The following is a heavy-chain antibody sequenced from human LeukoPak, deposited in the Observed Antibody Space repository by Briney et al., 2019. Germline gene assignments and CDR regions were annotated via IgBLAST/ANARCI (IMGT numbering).Heavy chain of an antibody. CDR3: TRGSYYDSSGYSGVRLFDY. D-gene: IGHD3-22*01. J-gene: IGHJ4*02. CDR1: GYTFTSYY. V-gene: IGHV1-46*01. Sequence: ASVKVSCKASGYTFTSYYMHWVRQAPGQGLEWMGLINPTGGSTGYAQKFQGRATMTRDMSTSTDYMELSRLRSDDTALYYCTRGSYYDSSGYSGVRLFDYWGQGTPVTVPS. CDR2: INPTGGST.